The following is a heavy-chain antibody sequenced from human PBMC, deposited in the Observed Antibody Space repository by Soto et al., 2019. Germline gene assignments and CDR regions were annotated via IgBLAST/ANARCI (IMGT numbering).Heavy chain of an antibody. CDR2: ISGSGGST. CDR3: AKVLNDFWSGYYTGFDY. J-gene: IGHJ4*02. V-gene: IGHV3-23*01. CDR1: GFTFSSYA. Sequence: VGSLRLSCAASGFTFSSYAMSWVRQAPGKGLEWVSAISGSGGSTYYADSVKGRFTISRDNSKNTLYLQMNSLRAEDTAVYYCAKVLNDFWSGYYTGFDYWGQGTLVTVSS. D-gene: IGHD3-3*01.